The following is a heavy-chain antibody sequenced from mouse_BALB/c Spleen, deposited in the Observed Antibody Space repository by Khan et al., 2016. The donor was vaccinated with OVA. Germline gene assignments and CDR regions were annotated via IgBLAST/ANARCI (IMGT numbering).Heavy chain of an antibody. V-gene: IGHV1-4*01. CDR1: GYTFTSYT. CDR3: VREGAYYRSDGWFAY. J-gene: IGHJ3*01. CDR2: INPSNNYT. Sequence: QVQLQQSGAELARPGASVKMSCKASGYTFTSYTMHWVRQRPGKTLEWIGHINPSNNYTNYNQKFKDKATLIVDKSSSTAYMQLSSLTSEDSAVYYCVREGAYYRSDGWFAYWGRGTLVTVSA. D-gene: IGHD2-14*01.